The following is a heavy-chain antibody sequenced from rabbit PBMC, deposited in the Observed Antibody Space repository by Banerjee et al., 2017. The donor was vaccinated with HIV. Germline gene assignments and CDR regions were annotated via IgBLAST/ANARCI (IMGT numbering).Heavy chain of an antibody. CDR1: GFDFSSYY. CDR3: AGKRGYDDYGDLRALYFNL. J-gene: IGHJ4*01. D-gene: IGHD2-1*01. Sequence: QLKESGGGLVQPGGSLKLSCKASGFDFSSYYMSWVRQAPGKGLEWIGYIDPVFGSTYYASWVNGRFTISSHNAQNTLYLQLNSLTAADTATYFCAGKRGYDDYGDLRALYFNLWGPGTLVTVS. V-gene: IGHV1S7*01. CDR2: IDPVFGST.